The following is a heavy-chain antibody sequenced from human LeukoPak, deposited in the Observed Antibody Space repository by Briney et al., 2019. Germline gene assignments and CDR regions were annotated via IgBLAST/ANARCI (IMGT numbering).Heavy chain of an antibody. CDR3: ARQGYSSSWSD. CDR1: GYSFSTYW. V-gene: IGHV5-51*01. CDR2: IYPGDSDT. J-gene: IGHJ4*02. Sequence: GESLKISCEGSGYSFSTYWVAWARQMPGKGLEWMGIIYPGDSDTKYSPSFQGQVTISADKSISTAYLQWSSLKASDTAIYYCARQGYSSSWSDWGQGTLVTVSS. D-gene: IGHD6-13*01.